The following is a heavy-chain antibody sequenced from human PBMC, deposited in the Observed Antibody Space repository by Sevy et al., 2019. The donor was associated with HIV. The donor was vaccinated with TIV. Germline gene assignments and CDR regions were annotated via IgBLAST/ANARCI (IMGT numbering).Heavy chain of an antibody. D-gene: IGHD3-3*01. CDR1: GYTFTGYY. J-gene: IGHJ4*02. CDR3: ARALGSDFWSGYYTMVVDY. V-gene: IGHV1-2*06. CDR2: INPNSGGT. Sequence: ASVKVSCKASGYTFTGYYMHWVRQAPGQGLEWMGRINPNSGGTNYAQKFQGRVTMTRDTSISTAYMELSRLRSDDTAEYYCARALGSDFWSGYYTMVVDYWGQGTLVTVSS.